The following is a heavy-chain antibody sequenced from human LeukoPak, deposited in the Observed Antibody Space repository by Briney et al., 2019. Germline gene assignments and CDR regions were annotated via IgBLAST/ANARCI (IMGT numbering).Heavy chain of an antibody. CDR1: GGSISSSGYY. CDR2: VYYSGST. CDR3: ARLPGTNWMGGYYFDY. V-gene: IGHV4-39*01. D-gene: IGHD1-20*01. J-gene: IGHJ4*02. Sequence: TASETLSLTCTVSGGSISSSGYYWGWIRQPPGKGLEWIGSVYYSGSTYYNPSLKSRVTISVDTSKNQFSLKLSSVTAADTAVYYCARLPGTNWMGGYYFDYWGQGTLVTVSS.